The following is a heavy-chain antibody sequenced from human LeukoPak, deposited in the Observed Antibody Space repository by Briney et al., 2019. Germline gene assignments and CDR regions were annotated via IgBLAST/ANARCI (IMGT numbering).Heavy chain of an antibody. CDR3: ARGEVGEFDH. D-gene: IGHD1-26*01. CDR1: GYSITRAYN. V-gene: IGHV4-38-2*02. CDR2: ISHGGST. J-gene: IGHJ4*02. Sequence: SETLSPTCTVSGYSITRAYNWGWIRQSPGKVLEWIGSISHGGSTYYNPSLKSRVTISVDTSKNHFSLKLSSVTAPDTAVYFWARGEVGEFDHWGQGTLVTVPS.